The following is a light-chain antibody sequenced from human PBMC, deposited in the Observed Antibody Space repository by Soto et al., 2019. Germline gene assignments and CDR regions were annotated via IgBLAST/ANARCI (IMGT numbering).Light chain of an antibody. V-gene: IGKV3-15*01. Sequence: EIGMTQSPGTLSVSPGERAILSCRASQSVSSNLAWYQQKPGQTPRLLIYGASTRATGIPARFSGSGSGTEFTLTISSLQSEDFAVYYCQQYNNWPPFTFGPGTKVDIK. CDR2: GAS. CDR3: QQYNNWPPFT. J-gene: IGKJ3*01. CDR1: QSVSSN.